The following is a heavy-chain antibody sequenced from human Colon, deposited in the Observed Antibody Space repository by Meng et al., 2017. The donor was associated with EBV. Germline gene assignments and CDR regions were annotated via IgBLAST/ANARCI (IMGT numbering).Heavy chain of an antibody. CDR3: ARVSSGWDYFDY. J-gene: IGHJ4*02. D-gene: IGHD6-19*01. V-gene: IGHV4-31*03. Sequence: QGRLKGSGPGLLNPSQTLSLTSTVPVASVSSGGYYWTWIRQHPGKGLEWFGHIYYSGSTFYNPSLKRRVIISIDTSKNQFSLNLRSVTAADTAVYYCARVSSGWDYFDYWGQGTLVTVSS. CDR2: IYYSGST. CDR1: VASVSSGGYY.